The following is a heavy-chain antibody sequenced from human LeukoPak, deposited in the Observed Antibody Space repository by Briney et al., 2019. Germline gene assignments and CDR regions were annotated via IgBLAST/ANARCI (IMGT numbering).Heavy chain of an antibody. D-gene: IGHD6-25*01. V-gene: IGHV5-51*01. J-gene: IGHJ4*02. Sequence: GESLKISCKGSGYSFFTYWIGWVRQMPGKGLEWMGIIHPGDSDIRYSPSFQGQVSISVDTSIDTAYLQWSSVKASGTAMYYCARLLAAPYYINFWGQGTLVTVSS. CDR1: GYSFFTYW. CDR3: ARLLAAPYYINF. CDR2: IHPGDSDI.